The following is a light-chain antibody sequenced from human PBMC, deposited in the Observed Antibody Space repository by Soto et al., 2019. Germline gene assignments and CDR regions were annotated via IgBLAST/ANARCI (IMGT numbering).Light chain of an antibody. CDR1: QSVSSN. J-gene: IGKJ5*01. CDR3: QQYGYSPIT. CDR2: GAS. V-gene: IGKV3-20*01. Sequence: EIVMTQSPATLSVSPGERATLSCRASQSVSSNLAWYQQKPGQAPRLLIYGASNRATGSPDRFSGGGSGTDFTLTISRLEPEDFAVYYCQQYGYSPITFGQGTRLEI.